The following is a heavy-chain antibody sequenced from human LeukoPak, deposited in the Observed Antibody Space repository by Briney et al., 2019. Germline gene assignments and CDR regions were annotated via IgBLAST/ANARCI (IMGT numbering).Heavy chain of an antibody. D-gene: IGHD6-19*01. V-gene: IGHV3-30*18. J-gene: IGHJ4*02. CDR3: AKDVVSIAVAVALDY. Sequence: PGGSLRLSCAASGFTFSSYGMHSVRQAPGTRLEWVAVISYDGSNKYHADSVKGRFTISSDNSKNTAYLQMSRLRGEDRAVYYCAKDVVSIAVAVALDYWGQGTLDTVSS. CDR1: GFTFSSYG. CDR2: ISYDGSNK.